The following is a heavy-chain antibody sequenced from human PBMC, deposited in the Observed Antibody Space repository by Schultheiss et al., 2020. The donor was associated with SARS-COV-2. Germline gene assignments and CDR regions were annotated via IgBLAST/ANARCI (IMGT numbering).Heavy chain of an antibody. CDR2: ISPYTGDT. J-gene: IGHJ5*02. V-gene: IGHV1-18*01. D-gene: IGHD3-3*01. CDR3: ARSPPRAGVGDWLDT. CDR1: GYTFTGYG. Sequence: ASVKVSCKASGYTFTGYGLNWVRQAPGQGLEWMGWISPYTGDTKYAQNLQGRVIMTTDTSTNTAYMELRSLRSDDTAVYYCARSPPRAGVGDWLDTWGQGTLVTVSS.